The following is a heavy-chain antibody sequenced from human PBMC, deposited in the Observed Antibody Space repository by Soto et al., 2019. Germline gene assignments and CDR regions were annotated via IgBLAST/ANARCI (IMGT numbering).Heavy chain of an antibody. V-gene: IGHV4-4*02. J-gene: IGHJ5*02. CDR1: GGSISSSNW. CDR2: IYHSGST. Sequence: PSETLSLTCAVSGGSISSSNWWSWVRQPPGKGLEWIGEIYHSGSTNYNPSLKSRVTISVDKSKNQFSLKLSSVTAADTAVYYCARASSSMYNWFDPWGQITLVTFSS. CDR3: ARASSSMYNWFDP. D-gene: IGHD6-6*01.